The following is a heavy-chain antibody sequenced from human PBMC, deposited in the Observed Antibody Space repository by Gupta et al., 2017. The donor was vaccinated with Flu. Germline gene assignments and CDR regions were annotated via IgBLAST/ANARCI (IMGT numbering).Heavy chain of an antibody. D-gene: IGHD2-15*01. CDR2: IYYSWST. J-gene: IGHJ4*02. CDR3: ARGGLGDWSGGSCYSGDY. V-gene: IGHV4-31*02. Sequence: GKGLEWIGYIYYSWSTYYNPSLKSRVTISVDKSKNQFSLKLSSVTAADTAVYYCARGGLGDWSGGSCYSGDYWGQGTLVTVSS.